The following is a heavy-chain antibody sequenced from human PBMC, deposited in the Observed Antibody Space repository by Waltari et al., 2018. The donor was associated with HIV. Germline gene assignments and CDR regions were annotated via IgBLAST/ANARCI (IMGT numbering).Heavy chain of an antibody. V-gene: IGHV4-34*02. CDR3: ARVFGGGHFDS. J-gene: IGHJ4*02. Sequence: QVQLQQWGAGLLKPSETLSLTCAVYGGSFSNNFWSWSRHLPGKGLEWIGEINQSGNTRYNPSLKSRVITSVDTSKKQFSLKLRFVTAADTAMYYCARVFGGGHFDSWGQGTLLIVSS. CDR2: INQSGNT. D-gene: IGHD3-10*01. CDR1: GGSFSNNF.